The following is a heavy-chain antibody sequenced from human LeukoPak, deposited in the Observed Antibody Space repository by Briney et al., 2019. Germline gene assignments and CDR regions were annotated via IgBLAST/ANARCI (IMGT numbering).Heavy chain of an antibody. J-gene: IGHJ4*02. CDR3: ARDLVEWFGEFSRFF. CDR1: GYTFTGYY. V-gene: IGHV1-2*02. Sequence: ASVKVSCKASGYTFTGYYMHWVRQAPGQGLEWMGWINPNSGGTNYAQKFQGRVTMTRDTSISTAYMELSRLRSDDTPVYYCARDLVEWFGEFSRFFWGQRTLVTV. D-gene: IGHD3-10*01. CDR2: INPNSGGT.